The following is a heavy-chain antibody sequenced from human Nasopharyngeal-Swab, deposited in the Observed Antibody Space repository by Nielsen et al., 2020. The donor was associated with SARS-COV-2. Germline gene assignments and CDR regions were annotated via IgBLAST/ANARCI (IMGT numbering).Heavy chain of an antibody. CDR3: ARDLELLTNYYALDY. CDR1: GFIFNTYG. V-gene: IGHV3-48*02. D-gene: IGHD3-9*01. J-gene: IGHJ4*02. Sequence: GSLKISCEASGFIFNTYGMNWVRQAPGKGLEWISYLSADNTIFYADSVKGRFTIYRDNAKNSLDLQMNSLRDEDTAVYYCARDLELLTNYYALDYWGQGTLVTVSS. CDR2: LSADNTI.